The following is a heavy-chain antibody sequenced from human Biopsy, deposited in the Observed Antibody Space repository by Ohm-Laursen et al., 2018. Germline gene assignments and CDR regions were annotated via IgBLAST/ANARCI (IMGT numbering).Heavy chain of an antibody. CDR3: ARVFCTSTTCYCRLDN. CDR2: ISPYNDKT. V-gene: IGHV1-18*01. D-gene: IGHD2/OR15-2a*01. CDR1: GYTFTSYD. J-gene: IGHJ4*02. Sequence: ASVKVSCKASGYTFTSYDISWVRQAPGQGLEWMGWISPYNDKTSYPPKLQDRVTMTADTSTNTAHMELRSLRSDDTAVYYCARVFCTSTTCYCRLDNWGQGTVVTVSS.